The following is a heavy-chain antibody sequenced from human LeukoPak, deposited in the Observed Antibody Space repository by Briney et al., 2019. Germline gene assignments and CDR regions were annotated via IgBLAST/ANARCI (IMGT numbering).Heavy chain of an antibody. CDR2: IKSDGSST. CDR1: GFMFSRYW. V-gene: IGHV3-74*01. J-gene: IGHJ4*02. D-gene: IGHD6-13*01. CDR3: VRDSSSWYYDY. Sequence: GGSLRLSCAASGFMFSRYWMHWVRQAPGKGPVWVSHIKSDGSSTTYADSVKGRFTISRDNAKSTLYLQMNSLRVEDTAVYYCVRDSSSWYYDYWGQGTLVTVSS.